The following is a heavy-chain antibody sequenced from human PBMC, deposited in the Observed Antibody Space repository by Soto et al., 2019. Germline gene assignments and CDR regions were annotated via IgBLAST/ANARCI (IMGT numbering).Heavy chain of an antibody. D-gene: IGHD6-13*01. CDR2: ISNDGSDK. CDR3: AKDQARAASHGID. Sequence: QVQLVESGGGVVQPGRSLRLSCAASGFTFNNYGMHWARQAPGKGLEWVAAISNDGSDKYYADSVKGRLTISRDNSKNTVFLQMSSLRAEDTAVHYCAKDQARAASHGIDWGQGTMVTVSS. V-gene: IGHV3-30*18. J-gene: IGHJ3*01. CDR1: GFTFNNYG.